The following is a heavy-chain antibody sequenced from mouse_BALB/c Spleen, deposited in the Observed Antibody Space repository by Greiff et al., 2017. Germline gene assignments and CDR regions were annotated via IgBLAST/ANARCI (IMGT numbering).Heavy chain of an antibody. D-gene: IGHD3-3*01. Sequence: VQLQQSGAELVKPGASVKLSCKASGYTFTSYYMYWVKQRPGQGLEWIGGINPSNGGTNFNEKFKSKATLTVDKSSSTAYMQLSSLTSEDSAVYYCTRARGFAYWGQGTLVTVSA. V-gene: IGHV1S81*02. CDR2: INPSNGGT. CDR1: GYTFTSYY. J-gene: IGHJ3*01. CDR3: TRARGFAY.